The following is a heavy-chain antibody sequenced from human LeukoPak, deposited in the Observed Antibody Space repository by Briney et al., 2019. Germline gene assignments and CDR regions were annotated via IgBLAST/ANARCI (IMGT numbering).Heavy chain of an antibody. D-gene: IGHD3-3*01. CDR3: ARGRITIFGVVIPFDY. V-gene: IGHV4-34*01. CDR1: GGSFSGYY. Sequence: SETLSLTCAVYGGSFSGYYWCWIRQPPGKGLEWIGKINHSGSTNYNPSLKSRVTISVDTSKNQFSLKLSSVTAADTAVYYCARGRITIFGVVIPFDYWGQGTLVTVSS. CDR2: INHSGST. J-gene: IGHJ4*02.